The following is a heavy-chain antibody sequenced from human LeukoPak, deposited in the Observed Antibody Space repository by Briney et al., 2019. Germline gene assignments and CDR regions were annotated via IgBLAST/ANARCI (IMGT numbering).Heavy chain of an antibody. CDR1: GFTFSSYE. J-gene: IGHJ6*03. D-gene: IGHD2-15*01. CDR2: ISSSGSTI. V-gene: IGHV3-48*03. Sequence: GGSLRLSCAASGFTFSSYEMNWVRQAPGKGLEWVSYISSSGSTIYYADSVKGRFTISRDNAKNSLYLQMNSLRAEDTAVYYCARALSTHCSGGSCYWTYYYYYMDVWGKGTTVTISS. CDR3: ARALSTHCSGGSCYWTYYYYYMDV.